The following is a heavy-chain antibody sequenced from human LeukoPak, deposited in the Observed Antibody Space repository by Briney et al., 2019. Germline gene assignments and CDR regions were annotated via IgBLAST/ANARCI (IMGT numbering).Heavy chain of an antibody. V-gene: IGHV3-23*01. CDR3: AKQSYARSLGE. Sequence: GGSLRLSCAASGFTSNNYAMSWVRQAPGKGLEWVSGVSGSGSGTYYADSVKGRFTISRDNSKNTLYLQMSSLRVEDTAMYYCAKQSYARSLGEGGPGTLVTVSS. D-gene: IGHD2-8*01. CDR1: GFTSNNYA. J-gene: IGHJ4*02. CDR2: VSGSGSGT.